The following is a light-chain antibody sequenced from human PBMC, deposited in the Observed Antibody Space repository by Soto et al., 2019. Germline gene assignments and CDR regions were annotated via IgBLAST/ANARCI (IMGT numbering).Light chain of an antibody. CDR1: DSDIGSYDH. V-gene: IGLV2-14*03. CDR2: DVT. Sequence: QSALTQPASVSASPGQSIAISCTGTDSDIGSYDHVSWYQQHPGKAPKLLIYDVTNRPSGVSRRFSGSKAGRTAALTISGLQTEDEADYYCSSHTSSTALVFGTGTKLTVL. J-gene: IGLJ1*01. CDR3: SSHTSSTALV.